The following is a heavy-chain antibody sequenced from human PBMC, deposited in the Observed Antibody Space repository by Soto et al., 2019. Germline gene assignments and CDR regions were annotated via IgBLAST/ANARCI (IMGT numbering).Heavy chain of an antibody. CDR2: ISHSGGST. D-gene: IGHD6-13*01. V-gene: IGHV3-23*01. CDR1: GFTFSSYA. Sequence: EVQLLESGGGLVQPGGSLRLSCAASGFTFSSYAMSWVRQVPGKGLEWVSGISHSGGSTYYADSVKGRFTISRDNSKNTLHLQMNSLRAEDTAVYYCARARSSSWYYFDYWGQGTLVTVSS. CDR3: ARARSSSWYYFDY. J-gene: IGHJ4*02.